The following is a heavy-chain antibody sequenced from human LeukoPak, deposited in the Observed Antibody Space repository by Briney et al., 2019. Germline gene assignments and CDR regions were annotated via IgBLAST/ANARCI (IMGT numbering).Heavy chain of an antibody. V-gene: IGHV1-2*02. D-gene: IGHD5/OR15-5a*01. CDR3: PRESLSSIYGYDI. J-gene: IGHJ3*02. CDR1: GFTFTGYY. Sequence: GASVKVSCKASGFTFTGYYIHWVRQAPGQGFEWIGWINANSGGPKYAQKFQGRVTMTRDTSLSTAYMELTSLKSDGTAVYLWPRESLSSIYGYDIWGQGTMVTVSS. CDR2: INANSGGP.